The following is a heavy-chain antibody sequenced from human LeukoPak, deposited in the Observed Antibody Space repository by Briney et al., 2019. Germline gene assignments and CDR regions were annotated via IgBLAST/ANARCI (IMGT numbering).Heavy chain of an antibody. Sequence: ASVKVSCKASGYTFTSYDINWVRQATGQGLEWMAWMNPNSGNTGYAQTFQGRVTITWNTSINTAYMELSSLRSDDTAVYYCARGGEYFDYWGQGTLVTVSS. CDR1: GYTFTSYD. J-gene: IGHJ4*02. D-gene: IGHD3-16*01. CDR2: MNPNSGNT. CDR3: ARGGEYFDY. V-gene: IGHV1-8*03.